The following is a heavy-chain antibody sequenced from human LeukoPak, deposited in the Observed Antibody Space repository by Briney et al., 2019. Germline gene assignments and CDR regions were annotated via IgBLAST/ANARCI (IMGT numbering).Heavy chain of an antibody. CDR2: IQYDGSNK. CDR1: GFIFSNYG. V-gene: IGHV3-30*02. D-gene: IGHD3-10*02. CDR3: AELGITMIGGV. J-gene: IGHJ6*04. Sequence: GGSLRLSCAASGFIFSNYGMHWVRQAPGKGLEWVAFIQYDGSNKYYADSVKGRFTISRDNSKNTLYLQMKSLRGEDTAVYYCAELGITMIGGVWGKGTTVTISS.